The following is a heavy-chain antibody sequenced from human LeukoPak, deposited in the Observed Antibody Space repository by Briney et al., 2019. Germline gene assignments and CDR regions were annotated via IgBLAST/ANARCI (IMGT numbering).Heavy chain of an antibody. D-gene: IGHD6-6*01. CDR2: INPNSGDT. V-gene: IGHV1-2*02. Sequence: GASVKVSCKASGYSFTGYYMHWVRQAPGQGLEWMGWINPNSGDTKYAQKFQGRVTMTRDTSISTAYMELSRLRSDDTAVYYCARRIAGRLVNDAFDIWGQGTMVTVSS. J-gene: IGHJ3*02. CDR1: GYSFTGYY. CDR3: ARRIAGRLVNDAFDI.